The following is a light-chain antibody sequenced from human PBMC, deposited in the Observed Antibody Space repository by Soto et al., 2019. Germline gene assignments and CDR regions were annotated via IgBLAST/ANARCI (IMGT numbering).Light chain of an antibody. V-gene: IGKV3-20*01. J-gene: IGKJ1*01. CDR3: QQYGGSPT. CDR1: RSFSTTY. Sequence: EIVLTQSPGTLSLSPGDRATLSCRASRSFSTTYLAWYQQKPGQAPRLLIYGASTRATGIPDRFSGSGSGTDFTLTISRLEAEDFAVYYCQQYGGSPTFGQGTKVGIK. CDR2: GAS.